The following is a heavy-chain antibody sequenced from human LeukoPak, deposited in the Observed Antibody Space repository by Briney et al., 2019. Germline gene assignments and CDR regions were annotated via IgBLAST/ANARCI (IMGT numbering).Heavy chain of an antibody. J-gene: IGHJ2*01. D-gene: IGHD5-18*01. V-gene: IGHV4-59*01. CDR2: IYYSRRT. CDR3: ARGPRGYSYVRTRWYFDL. Sequence: SETLSLTCTVSGGSISSYYWSSIRQPPGKGLEWIGHIYYSRRTNYNPSLKSRLTISVDTSKNQFSVKLSSVTAADTAVYYCARGPRGYSYVRTRWYFDLWGRGTLVTVSS. CDR1: GGSISSYY.